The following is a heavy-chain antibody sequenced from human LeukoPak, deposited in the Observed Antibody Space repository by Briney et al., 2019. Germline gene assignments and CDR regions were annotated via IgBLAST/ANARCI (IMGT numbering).Heavy chain of an antibody. V-gene: IGHV3-21*01. D-gene: IGHD6-6*01. CDR2: ISSSSSYI. CDR3: ARARGSSSPFDY. J-gene: IGHJ4*02. CDR1: GFTVSSYS. Sequence: GGSLRLSCAASGFTVSSYSMNWVRQAPGKGLEWVSSISSSSSYIYYADSAKGRFTISRDNAKNSLYLQMNSLRAEDTAVYYCARARGSSSPFDYWGQGTLVTVSS.